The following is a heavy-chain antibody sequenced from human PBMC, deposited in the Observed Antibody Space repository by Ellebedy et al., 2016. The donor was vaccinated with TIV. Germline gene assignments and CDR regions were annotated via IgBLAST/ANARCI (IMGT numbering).Heavy chain of an antibody. J-gene: IGHJ4*02. V-gene: IGHV4-38-2*02. D-gene: IGHD4-17*01. CDR1: GYSISSGYY. CDR3: ARVRGFYGDYVADY. Sequence: SETLSLXXTVSGYSISSGYYWGWIRQPPGKGLEWIGSIYHSGSTYYNPSLKSRVTISVDTSKNQFSLKLSSVTAADTAVYYCARVRGFYGDYVADYWGQGTLVTVSS. CDR2: IYHSGST.